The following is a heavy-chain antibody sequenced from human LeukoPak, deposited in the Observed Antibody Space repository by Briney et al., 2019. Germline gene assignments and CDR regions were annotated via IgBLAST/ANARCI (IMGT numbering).Heavy chain of an antibody. V-gene: IGHV1-18*01. CDR3: ARAASYCSSTSCYTLDY. Sequence: ASVKVSCKTSGYTFSSYGISWVRQAPGQGLEWMGWVSTYNGNTNYAQKFQGRVTITADESTSTAYMELSSLRSEDTAVYYCARAASYCSSTSCYTLDYWGQGTLVTVSS. CDR2: VSTYNGNT. D-gene: IGHD2-2*01. CDR1: GYTFSSYG. J-gene: IGHJ4*02.